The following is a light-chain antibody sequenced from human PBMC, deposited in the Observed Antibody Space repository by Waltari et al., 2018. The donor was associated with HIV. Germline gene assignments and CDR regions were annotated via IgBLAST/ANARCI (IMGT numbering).Light chain of an antibody. J-gene: IGLJ2*01. CDR2: EDN. CDR3: QSYDSSNQV. Sequence: SVSESPGKTVTISCTRSSGSIASNYVQWYQQRPGSSTTTVIYEDNQRPSGVPDRFSGSIDSSSNSASLTISGLKTEDEADYYCQSYDSSNQVFGGGTKLTVL. V-gene: IGLV6-57*01. CDR1: SGSIASNY.